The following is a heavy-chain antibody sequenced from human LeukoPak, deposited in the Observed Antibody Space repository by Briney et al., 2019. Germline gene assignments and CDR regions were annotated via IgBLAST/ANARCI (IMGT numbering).Heavy chain of an antibody. J-gene: IGHJ4*02. CDR3: AKVGSGSYALFDY. V-gene: IGHV3-23*01. Sequence: GGSLRLSCAASGFTFSSYAMSWVRQAPGKGLEWVSAISGSGGSTYYADSVKGRFTISRDSSKNTLYLQMNSLRAEDTAVYYCAKVGSGSYALFDYWGQGTLVTVSS. CDR1: GFTFSSYA. CDR2: ISGSGGST. D-gene: IGHD3-10*01.